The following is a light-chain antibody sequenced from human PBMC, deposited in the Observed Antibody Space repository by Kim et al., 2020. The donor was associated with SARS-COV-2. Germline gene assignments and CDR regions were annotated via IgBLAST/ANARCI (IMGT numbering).Light chain of an antibody. V-gene: IGLV3-1*01. J-gene: IGLJ2*01. CDR3: QAWDSATVV. CDR2: QDL. Sequence: SYELTQPPSVSVSPGQTASITCSGDKLGDKYVCWYQQKPGQTPVLIIYQDLKRPSGIPERFSGSNSGSTATLTISGTQASDEGDYYCQAWDSATVVFGGGTHLTVL. CDR1: KLGDKY.